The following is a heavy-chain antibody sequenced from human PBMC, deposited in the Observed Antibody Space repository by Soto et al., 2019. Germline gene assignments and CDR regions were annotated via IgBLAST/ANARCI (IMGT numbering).Heavy chain of an antibody. CDR2: IIPILGIA. CDR3: AREKREYSGYVHY. V-gene: IGHV1-69*04. CDR1: GGTFSSYT. Sequence: GASVKVSCKASGGTFSSYTISWVRQAPGQGLEWMGRIIPILGIANYAQKFQGRVTITADKSTSTAYMELSSLRSEDTAVYYCAREKREYSGYVHYWGQGTLVTVSS. J-gene: IGHJ4*02. D-gene: IGHD5-12*01.